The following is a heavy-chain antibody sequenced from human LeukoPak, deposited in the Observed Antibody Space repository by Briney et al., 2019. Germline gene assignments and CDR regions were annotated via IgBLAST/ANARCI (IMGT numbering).Heavy chain of an antibody. CDR3: ARVSCGGDCRGHYYHYYMDV. CDR1: GGSINSGSYY. J-gene: IGHJ6*03. D-gene: IGHD2-21*02. V-gene: IGHV4-61*02. CDR2: IYTSGST. Sequence: SQTLSLTCTVYGGSINSGSYYSSWIRQPGGKGLEGIGRIYTSGSTKYNPSLKSRFAISVDTSKNQFSLKLSSVPAADTAVYYCARVSCGGDCRGHYYHYYMDVWGKGTTVTISS.